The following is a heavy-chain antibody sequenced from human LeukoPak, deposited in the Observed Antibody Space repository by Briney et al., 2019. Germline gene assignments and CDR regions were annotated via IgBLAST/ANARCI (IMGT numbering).Heavy chain of an antibody. CDR2: ITGDGIRT. D-gene: IGHD6-19*01. CDR1: GFTFYDYA. J-gene: IGHJ4*02. V-gene: IGHV3-43*02. Sequence: GGSLRLSCAASGFTFYDYAMHWVRQAPGKGLEWVSLITGDGIRTYYADSVKGRFTISRDNSKNSLYLQMNSLRTEDTALYYCAKEGPIAVAGYFDYWGQGTLVTVSS. CDR3: AKEGPIAVAGYFDY.